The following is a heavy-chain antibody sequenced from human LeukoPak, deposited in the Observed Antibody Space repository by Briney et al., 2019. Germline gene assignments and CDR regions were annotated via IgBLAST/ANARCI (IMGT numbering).Heavy chain of an antibody. CDR1: GYTFTGFY. D-gene: IGHD1-1*01. V-gene: IGHV1-2*02. J-gene: IGHJ4*02. CDR2: INPNTGGT. CDR3: ARDPSRCTTGTTHCPQEQLDY. Sequence: ASVTVSCKASGYTFTGFYMHWVRQAPGQGLEWMGWINPNTGGTNYAQKFQGRVTMTRDTSISTAYMKLSRLRSDDTAVYYCARDPSRCTTGTTHCPQEQLDYWGQGTLVTVSS.